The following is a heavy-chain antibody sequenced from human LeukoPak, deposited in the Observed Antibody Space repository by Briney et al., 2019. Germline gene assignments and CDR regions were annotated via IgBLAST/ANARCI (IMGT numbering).Heavy chain of an antibody. CDR3: ARDRIGYCSSTSCYGGDY. CDR2: IIPIFGTA. Sequence: SVKVSCKXSGGTFSSYAISWVRQAPGQGLEWMGGIIPIFGTANYSQKLQGIVTITPDESTSTAYMELSSLRSEDTAVYYCARDRIGYCSSTSCYGGDYWGQGTLVTVSS. V-gene: IGHV1-69*13. D-gene: IGHD2-2*01. CDR1: GGTFSSYA. J-gene: IGHJ4*02.